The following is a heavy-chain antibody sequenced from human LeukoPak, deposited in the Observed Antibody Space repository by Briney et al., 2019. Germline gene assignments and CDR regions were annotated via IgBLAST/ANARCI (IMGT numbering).Heavy chain of an antibody. J-gene: IGHJ4*02. CDR2: ISGSAGST. V-gene: IGHV3-23*01. CDR3: AKLGGGQKVIIYYFDF. Sequence: GGSLRLSCAASGFTFSSYSMNWVRQAPGKGLEWVSGISGSAGSTSYADSVEGRFTISRDSSRNTLYLQMNSLRAEDTAVYYCAKLGGGQKVIIYYFDFWGQGTLVTVSS. D-gene: IGHD3-10*01. CDR1: GFTFSSYS.